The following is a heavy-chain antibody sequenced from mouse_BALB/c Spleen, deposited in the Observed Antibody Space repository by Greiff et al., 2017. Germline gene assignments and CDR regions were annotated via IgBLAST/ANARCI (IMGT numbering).Heavy chain of an antibody. CDR3: ARRAMITGVYAMDY. V-gene: IGHV1-80*01. CDR1: GYAFSSYW. D-gene: IGHD2-4*01. Sequence: QVQLQQSGAELVRPGSSVKISCTASGYAFSSYWMYWVKQRPGQGLEWIGQIYPGDGDTNYNGKFKGKATLTADKSSSTAYMQLSSLTSEDSAVYFCARRAMITGVYAMDYWGQGTSVTVSS. CDR2: IYPGDGDT. J-gene: IGHJ4*01.